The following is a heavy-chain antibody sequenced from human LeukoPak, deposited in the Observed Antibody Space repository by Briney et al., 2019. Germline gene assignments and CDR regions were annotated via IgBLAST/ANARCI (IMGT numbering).Heavy chain of an antibody. CDR1: GGSIGSSSYY. V-gene: IGHV4-39*01. CDR2: IYYSGTT. Sequence: SETLSLTCTVSGGSIGSSSYYWGWIRQSPGKGLEWIGSIYYSGTTYYNPSLMSRVTISVDTSKNHFSLRLSSVTAADTAVYYCERHPPVSSSWYPLDYWGQGTLVTVSS. CDR3: ERHPPVSSSWYPLDY. J-gene: IGHJ4*02. D-gene: IGHD6-13*01.